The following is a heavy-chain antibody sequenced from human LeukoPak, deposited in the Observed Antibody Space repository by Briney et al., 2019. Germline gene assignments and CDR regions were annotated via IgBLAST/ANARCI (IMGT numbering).Heavy chain of an antibody. Sequence: GGSLRLSCAASGFTLSSYWMSWVRQAPGKGLEWGANIKQEGSEKYYVDSVKGRFTISRDNAKISLYLQMNSLRAEDTAVYYCARGRGSGSIDYWGQGTLVTVSS. V-gene: IGHV3-7*03. D-gene: IGHD3-10*01. J-gene: IGHJ4*02. CDR2: IKQEGSEK. CDR1: GFTLSSYW. CDR3: ARGRGSGSIDY.